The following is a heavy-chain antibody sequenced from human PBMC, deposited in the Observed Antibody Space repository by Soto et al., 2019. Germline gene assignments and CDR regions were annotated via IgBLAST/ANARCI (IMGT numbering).Heavy chain of an antibody. CDR1: GLTFSDYY. J-gene: IGHJ6*02. Sequence: QVQLVESGGGLVKPGGSLRLSCAASGLTFSDYYMSWIRQAPGKGLEWVSYITSSGSYTKYAESVQGRFTISRHNAKNSLYLQISSLRAEDTAVYYCARELDGIDVWGQGTTVTVPS. V-gene: IGHV3-11*05. CDR2: ITSSGSYT. CDR3: ARELDGIDV.